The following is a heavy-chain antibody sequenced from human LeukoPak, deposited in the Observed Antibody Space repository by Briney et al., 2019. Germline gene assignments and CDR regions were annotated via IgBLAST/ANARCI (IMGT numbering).Heavy chain of an antibody. CDR1: GFTFSSYA. Sequence: SGGSLRRSCAASGFTFSSYAMHWVRQAPGKGLEWVAVISYDGSNKYYADSVKGRFTISRDNSKNTLYLQMNSLRAEDTAVYYCARDALIRYFDWPYGMDVWGKGTTVTVSS. D-gene: IGHD3-9*01. V-gene: IGHV3-30-3*01. CDR2: ISYDGSNK. J-gene: IGHJ6*04. CDR3: ARDALIRYFDWPYGMDV.